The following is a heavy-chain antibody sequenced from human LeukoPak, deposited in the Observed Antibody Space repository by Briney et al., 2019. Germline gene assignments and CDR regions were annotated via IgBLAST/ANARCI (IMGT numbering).Heavy chain of an antibody. CDR2: IRYDGSNK. J-gene: IGHJ6*02. D-gene: IGHD3-10*01. CDR1: GFTFSSYG. CDR3: AKIMVRGVNPYYCGMDV. Sequence: GESLKISCAASGFTFSSYGMHWVRQAPGKGLEWVAFIRYDGSNKYYADSVKGRFTISRDNSKNTLYLQMNSLRAEDTAVYYCAKIMVRGVNPYYCGMDVWGQGTTVTVSS. V-gene: IGHV3-30*02.